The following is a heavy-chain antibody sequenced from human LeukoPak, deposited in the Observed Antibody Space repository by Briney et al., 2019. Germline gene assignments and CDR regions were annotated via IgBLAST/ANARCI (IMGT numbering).Heavy chain of an antibody. Sequence: GGSLRLFCVASRFSFSNSWMHWVRQAPGKGLEWVSSIRGDGGDTTYADSVKGRFTISRDNAKNTLYLQMNSLRADDTAVYYCAAEHDGFDIWGQGTMVTVSS. V-gene: IGHV3-74*01. CDR3: AAEHDGFDI. CDR2: IRGDGGDT. J-gene: IGHJ3*02. CDR1: RFSFSNSW.